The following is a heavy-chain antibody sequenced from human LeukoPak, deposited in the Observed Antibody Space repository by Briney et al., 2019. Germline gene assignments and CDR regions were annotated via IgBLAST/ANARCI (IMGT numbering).Heavy chain of an antibody. Sequence: GGSLRLSCAASGFTFSSYGMSWVRQAPGKGLEWVSAISRSDGSTNYADSVKGRFTISRDNSKNTLYLQMNSLRAEDTAVYYCAKEGTELGYFDYWGQGTLVTVSS. V-gene: IGHV3-23*01. CDR2: ISRSDGST. CDR3: AKEGTELGYFDY. CDR1: GFTFSSYG. D-gene: IGHD7-27*01. J-gene: IGHJ4*02.